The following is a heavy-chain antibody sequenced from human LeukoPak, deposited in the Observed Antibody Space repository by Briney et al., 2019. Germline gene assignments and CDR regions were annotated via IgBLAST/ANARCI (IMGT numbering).Heavy chain of an antibody. CDR1: GASIRSAY. Sequence: PSETLSLTCTVSGASIRSAYWTWIRQPPGKGLEWIGYIHHSGRTIYNPSLESRVTISVDMSKNQFSLKLTSVTVADTAVYYCARHMPGIVAAGSGFDFWGQGALVTVSS. J-gene: IGHJ4*02. CDR2: IHHSGRT. D-gene: IGHD3-10*01. CDR3: ARHMPGIVAAGSGFDF. V-gene: IGHV4-59*08.